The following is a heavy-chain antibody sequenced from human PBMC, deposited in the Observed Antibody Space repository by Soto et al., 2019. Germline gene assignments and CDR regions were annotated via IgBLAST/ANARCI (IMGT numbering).Heavy chain of an antibody. V-gene: IGHV1-46*03. CDR3: ARDGFGQLVPTNAEYYQH. D-gene: IGHD6-6*01. CDR2: INPSGGST. J-gene: IGHJ1*01. CDR1: GYTFTSYY. Sequence: GASVKVSCKASGYTFTSYYMHWVRQAPGQGPEWMGIINPSGGSTSYAQKFQGRVTMTRDTSTSTVYMELSSLRPEDTAVYYCARDGFGQLVPTNAEYYQHWGQGTLVTVSS.